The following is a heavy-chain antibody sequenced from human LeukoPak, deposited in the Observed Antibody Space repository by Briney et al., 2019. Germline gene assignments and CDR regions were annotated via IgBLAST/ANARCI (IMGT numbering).Heavy chain of an antibody. CDR2: ISSSSSYT. CDR3: ARGSGKKLWLSDFDY. V-gene: IGHV3-11*05. Sequence: PGGSLRLSCAASGFTFSDYYTSWIRQAPGKGLEWVSYISSSSSYTNYADSVKGRFTISRDNAKNSLYLQMNSLRAEDTAVYYCARGSGKKLWLSDFDYWGQGTLVTVSS. CDR1: GFTFSDYY. D-gene: IGHD5-18*01. J-gene: IGHJ4*02.